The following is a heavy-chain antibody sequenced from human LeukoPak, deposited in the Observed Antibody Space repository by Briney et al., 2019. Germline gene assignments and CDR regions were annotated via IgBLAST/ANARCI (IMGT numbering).Heavy chain of an antibody. J-gene: IGHJ4*02. Sequence: PGGSLRLSCAASGFTFSSYWMSWVRQAPGKGLEWVANIKQDGSEKYYVDSVKGRFTISRDNAKNSLYLQMNSLRAEDTAVYYCTKVSSGYCSGGSCYPGYWGQGTLVTVSS. CDR1: GFTFSSYW. CDR3: TKVSSGYCSGGSCYPGY. D-gene: IGHD2-15*01. CDR2: IKQDGSEK. V-gene: IGHV3-7*01.